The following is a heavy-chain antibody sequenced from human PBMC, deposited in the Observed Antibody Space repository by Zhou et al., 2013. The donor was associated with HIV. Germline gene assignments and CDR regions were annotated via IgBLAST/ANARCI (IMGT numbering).Heavy chain of an antibody. CDR3: AREGVGLAGSDP. J-gene: IGHJ5*02. V-gene: IGHV1-18*01. CDR2: ISPYNANT. Sequence: QVQLVQSGAEMKKPGASVKVACKASGYTFRSYGISWVRQAPGQAGLELMGWISPYNANTNYAQKFQGRVILTTDTSTNTAYMDLRNLTSDDTAVYYCAREGVGLAGSDPVGQGTLVTVSS. D-gene: IGHD6-19*01. CDR1: GYTFRSYG.